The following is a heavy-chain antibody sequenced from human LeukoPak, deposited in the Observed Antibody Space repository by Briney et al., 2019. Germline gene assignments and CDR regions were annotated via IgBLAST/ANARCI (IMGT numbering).Heavy chain of an antibody. J-gene: IGHJ5*02. CDR2: IYHSGST. CDR3: ATQRGYSYGYGS. V-gene: IGHV4-30-2*01. Sequence: PSETLSLTCVVSGGSISSGGYSWSWIRQPPGKGLEWIGYIYHSGSTYYNPSLKSRVTISVDRSKNQFSLKLSSVTAADTAVYYCATQRGYSYGYGSWGQGTLVTVSS. CDR1: GGSISSGGYS. D-gene: IGHD5-18*01.